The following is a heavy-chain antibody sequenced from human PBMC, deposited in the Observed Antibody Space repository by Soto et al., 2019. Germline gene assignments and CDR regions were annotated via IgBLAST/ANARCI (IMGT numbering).Heavy chain of an antibody. CDR2: IWYDGSNK. D-gene: IGHD2-15*01. V-gene: IGHV3-33*01. J-gene: IGHJ4*02. CDR1: GFTFSSYG. CDR3: ARALQLGCSGGSCPPGY. Sequence: QVQLVESGGGVVQPGRSLRLSCAASGFTFSSYGMHWVRQAPGKGLEWVAVIWYDGSNKYYADSVKGRFTISRDNSKNTLYLQMNSLRAEDTAVYYCARALQLGCSGGSCPPGYWGQGTLVTVSS.